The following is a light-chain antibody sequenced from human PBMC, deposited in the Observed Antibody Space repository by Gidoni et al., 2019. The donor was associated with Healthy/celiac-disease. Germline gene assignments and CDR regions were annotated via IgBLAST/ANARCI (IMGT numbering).Light chain of an antibody. V-gene: IGKV1-5*01. CDR2: DAS. Sequence: EIQMTQSPSTLSASVEDRVTITCRASQRISSWLAWYQQKPGKAPKLLIYDASSLESGVQSRFSGSGSGTEFTLTISSLQPDDFATSYCQQYNSYSWTFGQGTKVEIK. J-gene: IGKJ1*01. CDR1: QRISSW. CDR3: QQYNSYSWT.